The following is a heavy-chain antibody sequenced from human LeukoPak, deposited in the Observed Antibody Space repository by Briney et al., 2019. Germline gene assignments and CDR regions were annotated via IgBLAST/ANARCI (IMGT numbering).Heavy chain of an antibody. CDR2: IRANGDNT. V-gene: IGHV3-23*01. CDR3: VNTPNKDWGSHRSNDY. CDR1: GFTFSNYA. J-gene: IGHJ4*02. Sequence: PGGSLRLSCAASGFTFSNYAMSWVRQAPGKGLEWVSGIRANGDNTYYADAVKGRFTISRDNSKNTLYLQMNSLRDEDTAVYYCVNTPNKDWGSHRSNDYWGQGTQVTVSS. D-gene: IGHD3-16*02.